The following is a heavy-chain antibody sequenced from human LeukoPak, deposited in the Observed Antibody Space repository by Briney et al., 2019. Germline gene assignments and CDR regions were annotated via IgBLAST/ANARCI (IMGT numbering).Heavy chain of an antibody. CDR3: ARDVGASAPDAFDI. Sequence: PGGSLRLSCAASGFTFSTYNMNWVRHAPGKGLEWVSSISSSSNYIYYADSVKGRFTISRDNAKNSLYLQMSSLRAEDTDVYYCARDVGASAPDAFDIWGQGTMVTVSS. J-gene: IGHJ3*02. V-gene: IGHV3-21*01. CDR1: GFTFSTYN. D-gene: IGHD1-26*01. CDR2: ISSSSNYI.